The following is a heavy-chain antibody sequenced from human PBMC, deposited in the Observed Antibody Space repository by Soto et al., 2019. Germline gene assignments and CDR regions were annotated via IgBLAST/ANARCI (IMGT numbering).Heavy chain of an antibody. D-gene: IGHD4-17*01. CDR3: AKDLKGPVGDDAFDI. J-gene: IGHJ3*02. CDR2: ISGSGGST. CDR1: GFNFSTDA. V-gene: IGHV3-23*01. Sequence: PGVSLRLSFASSGFNFSTDAMSWFRQSPGKGLEWVSAISGSGGSTYYADSVKGRFTTSRDNSKNTLYLQMNSLRAEDTAVYYCAKDLKGPVGDDAFDIWGQGTMVTVSS.